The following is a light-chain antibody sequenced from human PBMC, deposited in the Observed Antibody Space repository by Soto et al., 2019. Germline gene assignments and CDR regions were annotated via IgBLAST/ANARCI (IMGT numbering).Light chain of an antibody. CDR1: SSDVGTFNL. CDR2: EVI. V-gene: IGLV2-23*02. J-gene: IGLJ1*01. Sequence: QSVLTQVASVSGSPGQSITISCTGTSSDVGTFNLVSWYQQHPGKAPRLMIYEVIKRPSGVSNRFSGSKSGNTASLAISGPRGEHEAAYYCCSYAGSSFYVFGTGTKVTAL. CDR3: CSYAGSSFYV.